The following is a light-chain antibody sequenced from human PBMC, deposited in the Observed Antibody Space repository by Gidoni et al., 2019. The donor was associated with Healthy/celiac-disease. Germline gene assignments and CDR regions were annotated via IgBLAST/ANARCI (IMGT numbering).Light chain of an antibody. CDR3: SSYTSSSTLG. CDR2: DVS. CDR1: SSDVGGYNY. J-gene: IGLJ1*01. Sequence: QSALPQPASVSGSPGPSITISCTGTSSDVGGYNYVSWYQQHPGKAPKLMIYDVSNRPSGVSNRFSGSKSGNTASLTISGLQAEDEADYYCSSYTSSSTLGFGTGTKVTVL. V-gene: IGLV2-14*03.